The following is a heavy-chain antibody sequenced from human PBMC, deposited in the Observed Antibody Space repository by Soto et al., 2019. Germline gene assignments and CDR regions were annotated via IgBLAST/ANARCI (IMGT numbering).Heavy chain of an antibody. CDR1: GFTFSSYG. D-gene: IGHD5-18*01. V-gene: IGHV3-30*18. J-gene: IGHJ4*02. CDR3: AKERYSYGTFDY. CDR2: ISYDGSNK. Sequence: LRLSCAASGFTFSSYGMHWVRQAPGKGLEWVAVISYDGSNKYYADSVKGRFTISRDNSKNTLYLQMNSLRAEDTAVYYCAKERYSYGTFDYWGQGTLVTVSS.